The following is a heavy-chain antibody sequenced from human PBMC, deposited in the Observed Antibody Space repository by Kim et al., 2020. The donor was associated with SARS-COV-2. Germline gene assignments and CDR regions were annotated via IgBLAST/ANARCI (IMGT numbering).Heavy chain of an antibody. CDR3: AKDKYSSSWEGKYYFDY. Sequence: GGSLRLSCAASGFTFSSYAMSWVRQAPGKGLEWVSAISGSGGSTYYADSVKGRVTISRDNSKTTLYLQMNSLRAEDTAVYYCAKDKYSSSWEGKYYFDYWGQGTLVTVSS. CDR2: ISGSGGST. CDR1: GFTFSSYA. V-gene: IGHV3-23*01. J-gene: IGHJ4*02. D-gene: IGHD6-13*01.